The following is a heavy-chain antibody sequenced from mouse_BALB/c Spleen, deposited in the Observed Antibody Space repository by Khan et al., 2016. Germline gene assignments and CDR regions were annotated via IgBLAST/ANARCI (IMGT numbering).Heavy chain of an antibody. CDR2: INTYSGES. J-gene: IGHJ1*01. V-gene: IGHV9-3-1*01. Sequence: QIQLVQSGPELKRPGKTVKISCKASGYTITNYGINWVKQAPGKGLKWMGWINTYSGESKYADDFKGRVAFSSETSANTAYLQINNLKNEDTAAYFCARSRYYYGSSRYFDVWGAGTPVTVSS. D-gene: IGHD1-1*01. CDR1: GYTITNYG. CDR3: ARSRYYYGSSRYFDV.